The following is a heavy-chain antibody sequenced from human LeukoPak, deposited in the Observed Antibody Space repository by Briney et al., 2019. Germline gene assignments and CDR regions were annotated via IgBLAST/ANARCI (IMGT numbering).Heavy chain of an antibody. V-gene: IGHV4-59*08. CDR3: ARHSRRTGDTSGYYDLDY. D-gene: IGHD3-22*01. CDR2: IYYSGST. CDR1: GGSISSYY. Sequence: SETLSLTCTVSGGSISSYYWSWIRQPPGKGLEWIGYIYYSGSTNYSPSLKSRVTISVDTSRNQFSLKLSSVTAADTAVYYCARHSRRTGDTSGYYDLDYWGQGTRVTVSS. J-gene: IGHJ4*02.